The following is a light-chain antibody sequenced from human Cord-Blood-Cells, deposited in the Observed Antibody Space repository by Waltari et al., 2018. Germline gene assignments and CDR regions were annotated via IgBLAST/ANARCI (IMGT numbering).Light chain of an antibody. CDR1: SSDGGSYNL. J-gene: IGLJ2*01. V-gene: IGLV2-23*01. CDR3: CSYAGSSTLRVV. CDR2: EGS. Sequence: QSALTQPASVSGSPGPSITISCTGTSSDGGSYNLFPWYQQHPGKAPKLMIYEGSKRPAGVSNRFSGSKSGNTASLTISGLQAEDEADYYCCSYAGSSTLRVVFGGGTKLTVL.